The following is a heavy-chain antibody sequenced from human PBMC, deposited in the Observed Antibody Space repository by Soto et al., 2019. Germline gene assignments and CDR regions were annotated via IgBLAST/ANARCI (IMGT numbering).Heavy chain of an antibody. V-gene: IGHV3-48*02. CDR2: ISASTLTI. Sequence: GWSLRLACASSAFPFITYSMSWVRQAPGKGLEWISYISASTLTIFYADSVKGRFTISRDTAQNSLYLQMNSLRDEDTAVYYCARAPQLVAPAATGFDSWGQGTLVTVSS. D-gene: IGHD2-2*01. CDR3: ARAPQLVAPAATGFDS. CDR1: AFPFITYS. J-gene: IGHJ4*02.